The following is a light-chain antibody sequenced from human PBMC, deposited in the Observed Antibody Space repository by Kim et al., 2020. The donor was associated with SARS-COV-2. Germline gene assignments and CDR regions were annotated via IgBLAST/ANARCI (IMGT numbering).Light chain of an antibody. V-gene: IGLV6-57*03. CDR2: EDN. J-gene: IGLJ1*01. Sequence: KTVTTSWTRRRGSIASNYVQWYKQRPGSAPTTVIYEDNQSPSGVPDRFSGSIDSSSNSASLTISGLKTEDEADYYCQSYDSSSHYVFGTGTKVTVL. CDR1: RGSIASNY. CDR3: QSYDSSSHYV.